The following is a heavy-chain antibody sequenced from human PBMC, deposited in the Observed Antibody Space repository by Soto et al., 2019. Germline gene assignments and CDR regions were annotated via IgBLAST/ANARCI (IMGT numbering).Heavy chain of an antibody. V-gene: IGHV1-18*01. D-gene: IGHD1-26*01. CDR2: ISAYNGST. Sequence: ASVKVSFKASGYSFTRYYINWVRQAPGQGLEWMGWISAYNGSTHYEEKLQGRVTLTTDTSTSTAYMELRSLRSDDTAVYFCARGGQWDFLGDYWGQGTLVTVSS. CDR3: ARGGQWDFLGDY. J-gene: IGHJ4*02. CDR1: GYSFTRYY.